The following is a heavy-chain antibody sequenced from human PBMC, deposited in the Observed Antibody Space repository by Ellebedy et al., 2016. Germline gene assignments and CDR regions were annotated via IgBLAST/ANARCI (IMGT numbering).Heavy chain of an antibody. J-gene: IGHJ6*02. CDR2: IKQDGSEK. Sequence: GGSLRLXXAASGFTFSSYWMSWVRQAPGKGLEWVANIKQDGSEKYYVDSVKGRFTISRDNAKNSLYLQMNSLRAEDTAVYYCARLESVATIRYYYYYYGMDVWGQGTTVTVSS. D-gene: IGHD5-12*01. CDR3: ARLESVATIRYYYYYYGMDV. CDR1: GFTFSSYW. V-gene: IGHV3-7*04.